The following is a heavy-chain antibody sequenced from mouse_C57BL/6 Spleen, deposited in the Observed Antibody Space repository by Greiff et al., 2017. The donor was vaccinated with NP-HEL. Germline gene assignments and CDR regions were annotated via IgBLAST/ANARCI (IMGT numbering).Heavy chain of an antibody. CDR1: GYTFTNYW. V-gene: IGHV1-63*01. CDR2: IYPGGGYT. D-gene: IGHD3-2*02. J-gene: IGHJ3*01. Sequence: VQLQQSGAELVRPGTSVKMSCKASGYTFTNYWIGWAKQRPGHGLEWIGDIYPGGGYTNYNEKFKGKATLTADKSSSTAYMQFSSLTSEDSAIYYCARGGGDSSGYPFAYWGQRTLVTVSA. CDR3: ARGGGDSSGYPFAY.